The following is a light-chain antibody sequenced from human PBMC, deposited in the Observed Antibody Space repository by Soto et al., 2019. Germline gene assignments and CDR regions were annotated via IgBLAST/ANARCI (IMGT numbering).Light chain of an antibody. J-gene: IGKJ1*01. CDR3: QQSYTTPRT. V-gene: IGKV1-39*01. CDR2: AAS. Sequence: DIQMTQSPSSLSASIGDSVTITCRASQTIIGYLNWYQQKPGKAPRLLINAASNLQSGVPSRFRGSGPETDFTLTITSLQPEAFATYYCQQSYTTPRTFGQGTKVDIK. CDR1: QTIIGY.